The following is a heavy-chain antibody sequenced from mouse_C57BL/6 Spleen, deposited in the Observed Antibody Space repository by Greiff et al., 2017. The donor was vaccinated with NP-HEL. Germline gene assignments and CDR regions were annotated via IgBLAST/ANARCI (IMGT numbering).Heavy chain of an antibody. D-gene: IGHD4-1*01. CDR2: INPSSGYT. V-gene: IGHV1-4*01. J-gene: IGHJ2*01. CDR3: ARYWDHFDY. CDR1: GYTFTSYT. Sequence: VKLVESGAELARPGASVKMSCKASGYTFTSYTMHWVKQRPGQGLEWIGYINPSSGYTKYNQKFKDKATLTADKSSSTAYMQLSSLTSEDSAVYYCARYWDHFDYWGQGTTLTVSS.